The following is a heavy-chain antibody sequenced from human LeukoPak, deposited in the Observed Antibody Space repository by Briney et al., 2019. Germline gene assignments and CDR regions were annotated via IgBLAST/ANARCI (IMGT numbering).Heavy chain of an antibody. CDR1: GFTFSSYE. Sequence: GGSLRLSCAASGFTFSSYEMNWVRQAPGKGLEWVSYISSSGSTIYYADSVKGRFTISRDNAKNSLYLQMNSLRAEDTAVYYCARVYDYYYYMDVWGKGTTVTISS. V-gene: IGHV3-48*03. CDR3: ARVYDYYYYMDV. J-gene: IGHJ6*03. CDR2: ISSSGSTI. D-gene: IGHD3-16*01.